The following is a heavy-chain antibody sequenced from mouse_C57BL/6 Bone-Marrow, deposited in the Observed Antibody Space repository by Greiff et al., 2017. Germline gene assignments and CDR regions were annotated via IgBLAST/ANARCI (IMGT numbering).Heavy chain of an antibody. CDR2: IWSDGST. CDR1: GFSLTSYG. D-gene: IGHD1-1*01. Sequence: QVQLQQSGPGLVAPSQSLSITCTVSGFSLTSYGVHWVRQPPGKGLEWLVVIWSDGSTTYNSALKSRLSISKDNSKSQVFLKMNSLQTDDTAMYYCARQGYYGSSYWYFDVWGTGTTVTVSS. V-gene: IGHV2-6-1*01. J-gene: IGHJ1*03. CDR3: ARQGYYGSSYWYFDV.